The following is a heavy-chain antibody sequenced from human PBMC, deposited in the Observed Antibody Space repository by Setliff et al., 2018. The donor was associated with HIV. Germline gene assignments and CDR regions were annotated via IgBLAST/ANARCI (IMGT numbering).Heavy chain of an antibody. V-gene: IGHV1-3*01. D-gene: IGHD1-1*01. CDR2: INAGNGNT. CDR1: EYIFANYA. J-gene: IGHJ4*02. Sequence: GASVMVSCKASEYIFANYAMNWVRQAPGQSLEWMGWINAGNGNTKYSQKFQGRVTITRDTSASTAYIEVNSLTSDDTAVYFCARGLRQLERSNYFDYWGQGTLVTVSS. CDR3: ARGLRQLERSNYFDY.